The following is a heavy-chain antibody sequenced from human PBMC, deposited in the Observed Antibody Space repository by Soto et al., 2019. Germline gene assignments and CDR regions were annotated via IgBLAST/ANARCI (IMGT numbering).Heavy chain of an antibody. CDR2: VSPNGDNK. V-gene: IGHV3-64D*08. J-gene: IGHJ6*02. CDR3: IRSFYGLDV. Sequence: EVQLVESGGGLVQPGGSLRLSCSASGFTLSGRSMHWVRQAPGKGLEYVSGVSPNGDNKYYTDSVKGRFTISRDNYKNTLYLQMSSLRPEDTAVFYCIRSFYGLDVWGQGTTVTVSS. D-gene: IGHD1-26*01. CDR1: GFTLSGRS.